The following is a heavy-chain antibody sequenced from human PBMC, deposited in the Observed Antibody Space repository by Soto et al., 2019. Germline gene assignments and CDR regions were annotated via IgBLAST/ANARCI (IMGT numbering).Heavy chain of an antibody. CDR3: ARGGASSKWLDPEFGY. Sequence: SETLSLTCTVSGGSISNYYWSWIRQPPGKELEWIGSIYYSGTTNYNPSLMSRVTISVDTSKNQFSLQLNSVTAADTAVYYCARGGASSKWLDPEFGYWGQGTLVTVSS. CDR2: IYYSGTT. V-gene: IGHV4-59*01. D-gene: IGHD5-12*01. CDR1: GGSISNYY. J-gene: IGHJ4*02.